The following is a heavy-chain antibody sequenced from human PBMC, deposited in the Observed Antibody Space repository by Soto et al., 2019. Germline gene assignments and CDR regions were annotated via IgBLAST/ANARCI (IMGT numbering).Heavy chain of an antibody. D-gene: IGHD2-8*01. V-gene: IGHV3-23*01. J-gene: IGHJ3*01. Sequence: ESGGGLVRPGGSLRLSCAASGFTFYNYAMNWVRQAPGKGLEWVSTISGGGDGTYYADSVKGRFTISRDNSRNTVYLQMNSLTAEDTAVYYCAKKGLGSLATYCTTGDCHYAFDVWGQGTLVTVSS. CDR1: GFTFYNYA. CDR3: AKKGLGSLATYCTTGDCHYAFDV. CDR2: ISGGGDGT.